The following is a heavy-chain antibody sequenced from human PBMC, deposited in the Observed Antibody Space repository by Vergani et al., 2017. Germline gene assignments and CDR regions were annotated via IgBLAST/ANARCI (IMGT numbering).Heavy chain of an antibody. CDR2: ISYDGSNK. CDR3: AKPRERGFKAMTAPFDY. J-gene: IGHJ4*02. V-gene: IGHV3-30*18. Sequence: QVQLVESGGGVVQPGRSLRLSCAASGFTFSSYGMHWVRQAPGKGLEWVAVISYDGSNKYYADSVKGRFTISRDNSKNTLYLQMNSLRAEDTAVYYCAKPRERGFKAMTAPFDYWSQGTLVTVSS. CDR1: GFTFSSYG. D-gene: IGHD2-2*01.